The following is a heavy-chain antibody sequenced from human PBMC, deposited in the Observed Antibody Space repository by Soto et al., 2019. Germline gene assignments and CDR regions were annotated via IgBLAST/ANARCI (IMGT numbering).Heavy chain of an antibody. CDR1: GYTLTELS. V-gene: IGHV1-24*01. D-gene: IGHD5-18*01. Sequence: GASVKLSCKVSGYTLTELSMHWVRQAPGKGLEWMGGFDPEDGETIYAQKFQGRVTMTEDTSTDTAYMELSSLRSEDTAVYYCATPITLRGYSYGYDYWGQGTLVTVSS. J-gene: IGHJ4*02. CDR2: FDPEDGET. CDR3: ATPITLRGYSYGYDY.